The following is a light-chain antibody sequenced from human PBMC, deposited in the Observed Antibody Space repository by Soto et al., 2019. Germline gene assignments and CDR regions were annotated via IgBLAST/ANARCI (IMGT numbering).Light chain of an antibody. Sequence: QLVLTQPPSASGTPGQSVTISCSGSSPNIGSNTVNWYQQLPGAAPQLLICLNDQRPSGVPDRFSGSKSGTSASLAISGLQSEDEADYYCATWDDSLYGWVFGGGTKLTVL. CDR3: ATWDDSLYGWV. J-gene: IGLJ3*02. CDR2: LND. CDR1: SPNIGSNT. V-gene: IGLV1-44*01.